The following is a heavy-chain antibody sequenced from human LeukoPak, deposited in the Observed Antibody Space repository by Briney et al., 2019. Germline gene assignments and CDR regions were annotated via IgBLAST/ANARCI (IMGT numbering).Heavy chain of an antibody. D-gene: IGHD3-3*01. CDR3: AKDSSIHLNYDFWSGYSRFDY. J-gene: IGHJ4*02. CDR1: GYTFSSYA. V-gene: IGHV3-23*01. Sequence: GGSLRLSCAASGYTFSSYAMSWVRQAPGKGLEWVSAISGSGGSTYYADSVKGRFTISRDNSKNTLYLQMNSLRAEDTAVYYCAKDSSIHLNYDFWSGYSRFDYWGQGTLVTVSS. CDR2: ISGSGGST.